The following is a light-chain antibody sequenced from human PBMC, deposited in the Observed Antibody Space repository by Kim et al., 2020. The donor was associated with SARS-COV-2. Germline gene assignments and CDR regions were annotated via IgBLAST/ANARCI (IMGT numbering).Light chain of an antibody. V-gene: IGKV3-11*01. Sequence: EIVLTQSPATLSLSPGERATLSCRASQGINNYLAWYQQKNGQAPRLLIYDTSDRATGIPARFSGSGSGTDFTLTISSLEPEDFAVYYCQHRRTFGQGTKVDIK. CDR3: QHRRT. J-gene: IGKJ1*01. CDR1: QGINNY. CDR2: DTS.